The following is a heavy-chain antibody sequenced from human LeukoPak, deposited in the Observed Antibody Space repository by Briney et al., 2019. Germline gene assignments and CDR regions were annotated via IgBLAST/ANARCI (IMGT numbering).Heavy chain of an antibody. CDR2: FDPEDGET. D-gene: IGHD6-13*01. V-gene: IGHV1-24*01. CDR3: ATLLIWSTSSSTDAFDI. Sequence: GASVKVSCKVSGYTLTELSMHWVRQAPGKGLEWMGGFDPEDGETIYAQKFQGRVTMTEDTSTDTAYMELSSLRSEDTAVYYCATLLIWSTSSSTDAFDIWGQGTMVTVSS. J-gene: IGHJ3*02. CDR1: GYTLTELS.